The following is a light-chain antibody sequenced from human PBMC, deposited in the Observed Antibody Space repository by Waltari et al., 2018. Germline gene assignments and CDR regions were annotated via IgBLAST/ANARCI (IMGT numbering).Light chain of an antibody. V-gene: IGLV2-11*01. J-gene: IGLJ2*01. CDR1: SSAVGGSDS. CDR3: CSYAGSYTHVV. CDR2: DVT. Sequence: QSALTQPRSVSGSRGQSVTISCTGPSSAVGGSDSVAWYQHHTGQAPKLMICDVTKRPSGVPDLFSGSKSGNTASLTISGLQAEDEADYYCCSYAGSYTHVVFGGGTKLTVL.